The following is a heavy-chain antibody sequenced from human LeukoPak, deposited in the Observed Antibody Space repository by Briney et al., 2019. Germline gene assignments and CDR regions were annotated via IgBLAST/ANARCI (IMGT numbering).Heavy chain of an antibody. CDR1: GFTFSSYN. Sequence: GGSLRLSCAASGFTFSSYNMNWVRQAPGEGGQWVSHISTSGSTIYYADSVKGRFTISRDNAKNSLYLQMNSLRAEDTAVYYCARVEWSSGCFDFWGQGTVVTVSS. J-gene: IGHJ4*02. D-gene: IGHD6-19*01. V-gene: IGHV3-48*01. CDR2: ISTSGSTI. CDR3: ARVEWSSGCFDF.